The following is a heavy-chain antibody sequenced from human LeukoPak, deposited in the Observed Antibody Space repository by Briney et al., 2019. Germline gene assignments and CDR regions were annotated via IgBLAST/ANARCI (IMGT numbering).Heavy chain of an antibody. CDR3: ARDYDWGFDY. V-gene: IGHV3-48*04. J-gene: IGHJ4*02. Sequence: TGGSLRLCCAASGFTFSSYSMNWVRQAPGKGLEWVSYISSTGAIHYADSVKGRFTISRDNAKNSLYLEMNTLRAEDTAVYYCARDYDWGFDYWGQGTLVTVSS. CDR2: ISSTGAI. D-gene: IGHD7-27*01. CDR1: GFTFSSYS.